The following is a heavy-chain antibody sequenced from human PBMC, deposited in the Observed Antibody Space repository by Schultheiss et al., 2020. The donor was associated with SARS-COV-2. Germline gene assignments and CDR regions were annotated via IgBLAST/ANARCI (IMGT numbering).Heavy chain of an antibody. CDR2: ISYDGSNK. CDR3: ARGAVVPRGY. Sequence: GESLKISCAASGFTFSSYAMHWVRQAPGKGLEWVAVISYDGSNKYYADSVKGRFTISRDNSKNTLYLQMNSLRAEDTAVYYCARGAVVPRGYWGQGTLVTVSS. J-gene: IGHJ4*02. D-gene: IGHD2-15*01. CDR1: GFTFSSYA. V-gene: IGHV3-30*04.